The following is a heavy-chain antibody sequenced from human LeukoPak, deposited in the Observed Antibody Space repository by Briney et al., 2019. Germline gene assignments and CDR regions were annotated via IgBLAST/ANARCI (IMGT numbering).Heavy chain of an antibody. CDR3: ASPPRRSTGAFDI. V-gene: IGHV3-7*01. Sequence: GSLRLSCAASGFTFSSYWMSWVRQAPGKGLEWVANIKQDGSEKYYVDSVKGRFTISRDNAKNSLYLQMNSLRAEDTAVYYCASPPRRSTGAFDIWGQGTLVTVSS. CDR2: IKQDGSEK. D-gene: IGHD2-8*02. J-gene: IGHJ1*01. CDR1: GFTFSSYW.